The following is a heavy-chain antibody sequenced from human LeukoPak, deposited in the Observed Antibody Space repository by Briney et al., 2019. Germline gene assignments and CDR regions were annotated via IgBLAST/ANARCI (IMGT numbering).Heavy chain of an antibody. J-gene: IGHJ4*02. CDR2: IRYDGGNQ. CDR1: GFTFSSYG. V-gene: IGHV3-30*02. Sequence: GSLRLSCAASGFTFSSYGMSWVRQAPGKGLEWVAFIRYDGGNQLYTDSVRGRFTISRDNSKNTLYLQMNSLRLEDTAVYYCATDRYQMHAHYFDYWGQGTLVTVSS. CDR3: ATDRYQMHAHYFDY. D-gene: IGHD1-26*01.